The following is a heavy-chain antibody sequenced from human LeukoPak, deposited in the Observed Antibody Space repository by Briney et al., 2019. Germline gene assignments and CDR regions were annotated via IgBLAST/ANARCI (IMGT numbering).Heavy chain of an antibody. D-gene: IGHD2-21*01. Sequence: GGTLRLSCAASGFTFSTYGMSWVRQAPGKGLEWVAATSSSDAGTYHADSVRGRFTISRDNSKNTLYLQMNSLRAEDAAVYFCAKAPVTSCRGAYCYPFDSWGQGTLVTVSS. V-gene: IGHV3-23*01. CDR3: AKAPVTSCRGAYCYPFDS. J-gene: IGHJ4*02. CDR2: TSSSDAGT. CDR1: GFTFSTYG.